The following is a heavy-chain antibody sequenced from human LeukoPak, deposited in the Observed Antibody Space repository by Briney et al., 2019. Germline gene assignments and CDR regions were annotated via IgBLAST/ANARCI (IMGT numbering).Heavy chain of an antibody. CDR1: GFTFSSYG. Sequence: GGSLRLSCAASGFTFSSYGMHWVRQAPGSKYYADSVKGRFTISRDNSKNTLYLQMNSLRAEDTAVYYCANTAAAFDYWGQGTLVTVSS. CDR3: ANTAAAFDY. D-gene: IGHD2-2*01. CDR2: K. V-gene: IGHV3-30*02. J-gene: IGHJ4*02.